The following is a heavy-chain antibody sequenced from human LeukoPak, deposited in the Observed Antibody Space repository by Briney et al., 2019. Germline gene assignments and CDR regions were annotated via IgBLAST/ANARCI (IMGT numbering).Heavy chain of an antibody. CDR1: GFTVSSNF. V-gene: IGHV3-53*01. D-gene: IGHD6-19*01. CDR3: ATRPGGWYGEDS. CDR2: IFGGGST. Sequence: GGSLRLSCAASGFTVSSNFMSWVSRAPGEGLEWVSVIFGGGSTYYADSVKGRFTISRDTSKNTLHLQMNSLRAEDTAVYYCATRPGGWYGEDSWGQGTLVTVSS. J-gene: IGHJ4*02.